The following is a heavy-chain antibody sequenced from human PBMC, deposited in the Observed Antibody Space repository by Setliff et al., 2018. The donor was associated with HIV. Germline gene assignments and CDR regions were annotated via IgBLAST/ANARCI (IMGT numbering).Heavy chain of an antibody. Sequence: LSLTCTVSGDSLSIYYWSWIRQPPGKGLEWIGYIYYTGITTYNPSLKSRVTISVDTSKNQFSLKLSSVTAADTAVYYCARGGYYDILTGYSNGFDYWGQGTLVTVSS. D-gene: IGHD3-9*01. CDR1: GDSLSIYY. V-gene: IGHV4-59*01. J-gene: IGHJ4*02. CDR3: ARGGYYDILTGYSNGFDY. CDR2: IYYTGIT.